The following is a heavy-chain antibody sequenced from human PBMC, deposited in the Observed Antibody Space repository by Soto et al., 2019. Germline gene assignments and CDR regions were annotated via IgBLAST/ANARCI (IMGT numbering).Heavy chain of an antibody. CDR2: ISYDGSNK. Sequence: GGSLRLSCAASGFTFSSYGMHWVRQAPGKGLEWVAVISYDGSNKYYADSVKGRFTISRDNSKNTLYLQMNSLRAEDTAVYYCAKVDVGFAFDYWGQGTLVTVSS. CDR1: GFTFSSYG. V-gene: IGHV3-30*18. CDR3: AKVDVGFAFDY. D-gene: IGHD1-26*01. J-gene: IGHJ4*02.